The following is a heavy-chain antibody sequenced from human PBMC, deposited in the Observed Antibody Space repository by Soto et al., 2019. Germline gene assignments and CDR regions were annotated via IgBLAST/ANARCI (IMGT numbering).Heavy chain of an antibody. CDR1: GGSISSYY. D-gene: IGHD3-10*01. CDR3: ARVHYDYGNWFDP. J-gene: IGHJ5*02. Sequence: PSETLSLTCTVSGGSISSYYWSWIRQPPGKGLEWIGYIYYSGSTNYNPSLKSRVTISVDTSKNQFSLKLSSVTAADTAVYYCARVHYDYGNWFDPWGQGTLVTVSS. V-gene: IGHV4-59*01. CDR2: IYYSGST.